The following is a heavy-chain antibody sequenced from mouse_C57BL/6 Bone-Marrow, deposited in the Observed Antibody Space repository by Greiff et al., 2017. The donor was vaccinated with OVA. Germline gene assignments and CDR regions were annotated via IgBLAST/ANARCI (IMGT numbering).Heavy chain of an antibody. CDR2: IWGVGST. CDR3: ASSMVTTRAWFAD. D-gene: IGHD2-2*01. J-gene: IGHJ3*01. V-gene: IGHV2-6*01. Sequence: QVQVVESGPGLVAPSQSLSITCTVSGFSLTSYGVDWVRQSPGKGLEWLGVIWGVGSTNYNSALKSRLSISKDNSKSQVFLKMNSLQTDDTAVYYGASSMVTTRAWFADWGQGTLVTVSA. CDR1: GFSLTSYG.